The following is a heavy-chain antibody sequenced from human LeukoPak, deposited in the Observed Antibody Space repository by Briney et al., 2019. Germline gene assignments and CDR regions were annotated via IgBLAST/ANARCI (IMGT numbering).Heavy chain of an antibody. CDR1: GFTFSSYG. CDR3: AKVKSPYYYYMDV. CDR2: IWYDGSNK. V-gene: IGHV3-33*06. J-gene: IGHJ6*03. Sequence: GRSLRLSCAASGFTFSSYGMHWVRQAPGKGLEWVAVIWYDGSNKYYADSVKGRFTISRDNSKNTLYLQMNSLRAEDTAVYYCAKVKSPYYYYMDVWGKGTTVTVSS.